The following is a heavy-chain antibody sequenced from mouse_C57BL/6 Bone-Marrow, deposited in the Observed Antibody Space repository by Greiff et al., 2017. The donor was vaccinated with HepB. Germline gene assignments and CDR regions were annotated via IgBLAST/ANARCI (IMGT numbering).Heavy chain of an antibody. J-gene: IGHJ3*01. D-gene: IGHD2-4*01. CDR1: GFTFSSYA. V-gene: IGHV5-4*01. CDR3: ARDQDYDAWFAY. Sequence: EVQGVESGGGLVKPGGSLKLSCAASGFTFSSYAMSWVRQTPEKRLEWVATISDGGSYTYYPDNVKGRFTISRDNAKNNLYLQMSHLKSEDTAMYYCARDQDYDAWFAYWGQGTLVTVSA. CDR2: ISDGGSYT.